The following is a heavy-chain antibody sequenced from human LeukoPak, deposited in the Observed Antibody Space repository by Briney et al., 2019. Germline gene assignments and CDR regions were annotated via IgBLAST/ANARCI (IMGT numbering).Heavy chain of an antibody. V-gene: IGHV1-18*01. CDR3: AREHTAMAPVRWFDP. D-gene: IGHD5-18*01. J-gene: IGHJ5*02. Sequence: GASVKVSCKASGYTFTSYGISWVRQAPGQGLEWMGWISAYNGNTNYAQKLQGRVTMTTDTSTSTAYMELRSLRSDDTAVYYCAREHTAMAPVRWFDPWGQGTLVTVSS. CDR2: ISAYNGNT. CDR1: GYTFTSYG.